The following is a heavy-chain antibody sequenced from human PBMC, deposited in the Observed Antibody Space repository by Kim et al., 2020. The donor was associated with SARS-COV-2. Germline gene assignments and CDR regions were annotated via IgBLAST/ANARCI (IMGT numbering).Heavy chain of an antibody. D-gene: IGHD2-2*01. CDR3: ARDASGAAAIDD. Sequence: ASVKVSCKASGYTFTNYAIHWVRQAPGQRLEWMGWINAGNGNTKYSEKFQGRVTISRDTSASTAYMELSSLRFEDTAVYYCARDASGAAAIDDWGQGTLV. CDR1: GYTFTNYA. V-gene: IGHV1-3*01. CDR2: INAGNGNT. J-gene: IGHJ4*02.